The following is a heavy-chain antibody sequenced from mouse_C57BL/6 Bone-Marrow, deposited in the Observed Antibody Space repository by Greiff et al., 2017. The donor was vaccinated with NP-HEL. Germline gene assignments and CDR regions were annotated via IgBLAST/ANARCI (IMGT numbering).Heavy chain of an antibody. Sequence: VQLQQPGAELVRPGSSVKLSCKASGYTFTSYWMHWVKQRPIQGLEWIGNIDPSDSETHYNQKFKDKATLTVDKSSSTAYMQLSSLTSEDSAVYYCARMYSKYYFDYWGQGTTLTVSS. CDR1: GYTFTSYW. V-gene: IGHV1-52*01. J-gene: IGHJ2*01. D-gene: IGHD2-5*01. CDR3: ARMYSKYYFDY. CDR2: IDPSDSET.